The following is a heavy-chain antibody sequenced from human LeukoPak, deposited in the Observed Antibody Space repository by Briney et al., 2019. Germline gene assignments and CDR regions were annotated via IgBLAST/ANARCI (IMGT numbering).Heavy chain of an antibody. CDR3: ARTDCGGDCYSSGGWFDP. CDR1: GGTFNNYT. V-gene: IGHV1-69*06. D-gene: IGHD2-21*02. J-gene: IGHJ5*02. CDR2: IIPIFGTA. Sequence: ASVKVSCKASGGTFNNYTISWVRQAPGQGLEWMGGIIPIFGTANYAQKFQGRVTITADKSTSTVYMDLSSLRSEDTAVYYCARTDCGGDCYSSGGWFDPWGQGTLVTVSS.